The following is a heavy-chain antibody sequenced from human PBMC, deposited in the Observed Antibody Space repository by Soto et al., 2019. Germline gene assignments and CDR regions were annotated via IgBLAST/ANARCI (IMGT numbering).Heavy chain of an antibody. CDR3: AWGGLGGFCSSTGCYGNYYYMDV. V-gene: IGHV4-39*01. J-gene: IGHJ6*03. CDR1: GGSIGSSSYY. Sequence: SETLSLTCTVSGGSIGSSSYYWGWIRQPPGKGLEWIGSIYYSGSTYYNPSLKSRVTISVDTSKNQFSLKLSSVTAADTAVYYCAWGGLGGFCSSTGCYGNYYYMDVWGKGTTDTVSS. D-gene: IGHD2-2*03. CDR2: IYYSGST.